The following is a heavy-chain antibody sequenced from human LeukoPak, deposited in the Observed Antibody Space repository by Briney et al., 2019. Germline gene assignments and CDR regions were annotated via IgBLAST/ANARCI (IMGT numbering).Heavy chain of an antibody. Sequence: ISGSGGSTYYADSVKGRFTISRDNSKNTLYLQMNSLRAEDTAVYYCAKDLLRITMVRGVITWGQGTLVTVSS. CDR2: ISGSGGST. D-gene: IGHD3-10*01. CDR3: AKDLLRITMVRGVIT. V-gene: IGHV3-23*01. J-gene: IGHJ4*02.